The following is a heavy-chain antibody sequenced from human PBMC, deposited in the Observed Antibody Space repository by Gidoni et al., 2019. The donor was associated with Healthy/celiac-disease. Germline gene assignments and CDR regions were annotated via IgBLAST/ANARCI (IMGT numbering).Heavy chain of an antibody. J-gene: IGHJ4*02. CDR1: GGSISSGGYS. CDR2: IYHSGST. Sequence: QLQLQESGSGLVKPSQTLSLTCPVSGGSISSGGYSWSWSRQPPGKGLEWIGYIYHSGSTYYNPSHKSRVTISVDRSKNQFSLKLSSVTAADTAVYYCARFYDFWSEYYFDYWGQGTLVTVSS. V-gene: IGHV4-30-2*01. CDR3: ARFYDFWSEYYFDY. D-gene: IGHD3-3*01.